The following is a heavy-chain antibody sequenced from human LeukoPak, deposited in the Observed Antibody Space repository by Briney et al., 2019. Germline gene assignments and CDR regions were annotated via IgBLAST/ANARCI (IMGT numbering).Heavy chain of an antibody. V-gene: IGHV3-23*01. D-gene: IGHD4-17*01. J-gene: IGHJ4*02. CDR1: GFTFSNYS. CDR3: AKGRGTTVTAAANY. CDR2: ISGTGGTT. Sequence: PGGSLRLSCAASGFTFSNYSMSWVRRAPGKGLEWVSTISGTGGTTYYADSVKGRFTISRDNSKNTLFLQFNSLRADDTAVYYCAKGRGTTVTAAANYWGQGTLVTVSS.